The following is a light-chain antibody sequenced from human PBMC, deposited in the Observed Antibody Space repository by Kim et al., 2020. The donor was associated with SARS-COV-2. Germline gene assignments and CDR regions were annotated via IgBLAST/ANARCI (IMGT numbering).Light chain of an antibody. CDR2: DAS. V-gene: IGKV1-33*01. CDR3: QQYDNLPYS. CDR1: QDIGNW. J-gene: IGKJ2*01. Sequence: DIQLTQSPSSLSASVGDRVTITCQASQDIGNWLNWYQQKPGKAPKLLIYDASNLETGVPSRFSGSGSGADFTFAISSLQPEDIATYYCQQYDNLPYSFGQGTKLEI.